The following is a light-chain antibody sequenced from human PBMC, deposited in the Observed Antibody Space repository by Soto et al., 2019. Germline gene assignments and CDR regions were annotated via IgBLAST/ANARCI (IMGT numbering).Light chain of an antibody. CDR2: DVS. Sequence: QSVLTQPASVSGSPGQSITISCTGTSSDIGDSNYVSWYQQHPGKAPKLVIYDVSNRPSGVSNRFSGSKSANTASLTISGLQAEDEADYYCSPFRSSSTSYVFGTGTKVTVL. CDR1: SSDIGDSNY. CDR3: SPFRSSSTSYV. V-gene: IGLV2-14*03. J-gene: IGLJ1*01.